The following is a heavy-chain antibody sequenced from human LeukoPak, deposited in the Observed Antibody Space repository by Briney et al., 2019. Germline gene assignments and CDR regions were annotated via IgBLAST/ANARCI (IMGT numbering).Heavy chain of an antibody. Sequence: SGPTLVKPTQTLTLTCTFSGFSLSTSGVGVGWIRQPPGKALEWLALIYWDDDKRYNSSLKSRLTITKDTSKNQVVLIMTNLDPTDTGTYYCAHSEGFDYWGQGTLVTVSS. CDR3: AHSEGFDY. V-gene: IGHV2-5*02. CDR2: IYWDDDK. J-gene: IGHJ4*02. CDR1: GFSLSTSGVG.